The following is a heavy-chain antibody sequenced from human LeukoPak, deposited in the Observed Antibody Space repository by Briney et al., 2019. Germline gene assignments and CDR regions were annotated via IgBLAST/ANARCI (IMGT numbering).Heavy chain of an antibody. J-gene: IGHJ4*02. V-gene: IGHV3-30*03. CDR1: EFTFSSYA. Sequence: GGSLRLSCAASEFTFSSYAMHWVRQAPGKGLEWVAVILYDGSNKKYADSVKGRFTISRDNSKNTLYLQMNSLRAEDTAVYYCARDHGRGSSSFYSWGGGTYYFDYWGQGTLVTVSS. CDR2: ILYDGSNK. D-gene: IGHD6-6*01. CDR3: ARDHGRGSSSFYSWGGGTYYFDY.